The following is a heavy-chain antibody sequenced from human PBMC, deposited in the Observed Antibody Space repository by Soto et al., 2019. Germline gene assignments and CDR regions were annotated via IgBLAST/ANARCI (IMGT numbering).Heavy chain of an antibody. CDR2: IDPSDSYT. CDR3: PRHLPSTTVGSPSPIDGVDV. D-gene: IGHD4-17*01. V-gene: IGHV5-10-1*01. Sequence: GESLKISCKGSGYSFTSYWISWVRQMPGKGLEWMGRIDPSDSYTNYSPSFQGHVTISADKSISTAYLQWSCLKASDTAMYYCPRHLPSTTVGSPSPIDGVDVWRRGTTDPGSS. J-gene: IGHJ6*01. CDR1: GYSFTSYW.